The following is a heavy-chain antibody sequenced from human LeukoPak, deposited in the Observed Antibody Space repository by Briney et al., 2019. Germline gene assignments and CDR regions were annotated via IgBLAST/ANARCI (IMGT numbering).Heavy chain of an antibody. D-gene: IGHD1-26*01. CDR2: IYTSGST. V-gene: IGHV4-4*07. J-gene: IGHJ4*02. CDR3: ARVVVGGTLDY. Sequence: SETLSLTCTVSGGSISSYYWSWIRQLAGKGLEWIGRIYTSGSTYYNPFLKSRVTMSVDTSKNQFSLRLSSVTAADTAVYYCARVVVGGTLDYWGRGTLVTVSS. CDR1: GGSISSYY.